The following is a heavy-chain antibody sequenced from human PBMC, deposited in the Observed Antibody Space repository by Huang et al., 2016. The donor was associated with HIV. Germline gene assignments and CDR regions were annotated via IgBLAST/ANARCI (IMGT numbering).Heavy chain of an antibody. Sequence: QVQLVQSGAEVKKPGASVKVSCKASGYPFSSFGISWVRQAPGQGVEWVGWSSGYNGNTKFAQKCQGSLTMTTDTSTSTAYMELRSLGSDDTAVYYWARGGGIQLWLLGYYYMDVWGNGTTVTVSS. CDR1: GYPFSSFG. D-gene: IGHD5-18*01. CDR2: SSGYNGNT. J-gene: IGHJ6*03. CDR3: ARGGGIQLWLLGYYYMDV. V-gene: IGHV1-18*01.